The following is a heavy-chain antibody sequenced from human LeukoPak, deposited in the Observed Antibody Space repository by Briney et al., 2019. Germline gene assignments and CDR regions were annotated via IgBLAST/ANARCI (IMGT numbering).Heavy chain of an antibody. Sequence: GGSESLLCEVCGLTLWDYWMGCARHAPGEGLEWVANIYPTRSDTYYVDSVKGRFTIYRDNAKKSSFLQMNNLRVEDTALYFCFRWGVAADMQDWGQGTLVTVSS. CDR1: GLTLWDYW. CDR3: FRWGVAADMQD. D-gene: IGHD2-2*01. J-gene: IGHJ4*02. CDR2: IYPTRSDT. V-gene: IGHV3-7*01.